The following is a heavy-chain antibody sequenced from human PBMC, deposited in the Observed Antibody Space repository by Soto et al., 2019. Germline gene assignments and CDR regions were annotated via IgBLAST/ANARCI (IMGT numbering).Heavy chain of an antibody. J-gene: IGHJ4*02. D-gene: IGHD3-10*01. CDR2: IYHRGTL. CDR3: ATSPLVRRAFTPLDS. V-gene: IGHV4-4*02. CDR1: GDSISTTNW. Sequence: QVQLQESGPGLVKPSGTLSLTCAVSGDSISTTNWWTWVRQPPGKGLEWIGEIYHRGTLNYNPSLKSRVTISVDKSKDQFSLKLTSVTAADTAVYYCATSPLVRRAFTPLDSWGQGTLVTVSS.